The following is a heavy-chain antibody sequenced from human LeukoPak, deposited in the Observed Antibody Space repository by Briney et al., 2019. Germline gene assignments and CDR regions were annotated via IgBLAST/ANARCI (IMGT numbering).Heavy chain of an antibody. CDR3: AGGRDGYIYGY. CDR2: IYYSGST. J-gene: IGHJ4*02. CDR1: RGSLSSDY. D-gene: IGHD5-24*01. V-gene: IGHV4-59*01. Sequence: PPETLSLTCTVSRGSLSSDYWSWIRQPPGKGLDWIGYIYYSGSTNYNPSLTSRATISADTSKDQFSLKLSSVTAADTAVYYCAGGRDGYIYGYWGQGTLVTVSS.